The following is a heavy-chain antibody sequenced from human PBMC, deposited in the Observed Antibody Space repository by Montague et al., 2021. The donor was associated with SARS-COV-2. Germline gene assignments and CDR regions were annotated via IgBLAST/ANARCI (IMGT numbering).Heavy chain of an antibody. CDR2: IYYSGGT. J-gene: IGHJ3*02. Sequence: SETLSLTCTVSGGSISSSSYYWGWIRQPPGKGLEWIGSIYYSGGTYYNPSLKSRVTISVDTSKNQFSLRLSSVTAADTAVYYCARRLSGYDRDDAFDIWGQGTMVTVSS. D-gene: IGHD5-12*01. CDR3: ARRLSGYDRDDAFDI. CDR1: GGSISSSSYY. V-gene: IGHV4-39*01.